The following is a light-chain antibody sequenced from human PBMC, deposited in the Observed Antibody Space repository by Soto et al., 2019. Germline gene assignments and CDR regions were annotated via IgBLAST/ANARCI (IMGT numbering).Light chain of an antibody. CDR1: NSNIGAGYD. J-gene: IGLJ1*01. V-gene: IGLV1-40*01. CDR2: GNT. Sequence: QSVLTQPPSVSGAPGQRVTISCTGSNSNIGAGYDVHWYQQLPGTAPKLLIYGNTNRPSGVPDRFSGSKSGTSASLAITGLQAEDEADYYCQSYDSSLSSYVFGTGTKLTV. CDR3: QSYDSSLSSYV.